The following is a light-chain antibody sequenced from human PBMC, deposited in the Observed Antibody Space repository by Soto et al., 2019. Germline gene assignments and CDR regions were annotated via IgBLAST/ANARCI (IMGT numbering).Light chain of an antibody. CDR3: QSYDTTNQV. Sequence: NFMLTQPHSVSESPGKTIIISCTGSSGSIASNYVQWFQQRPGSAPTTVIYENNQRPSGVPDRFSGSIDSSSNSASLTISGLKTEDEADYYCQSYDTTNQVFGGGTKVTVL. CDR1: SGSIASNY. CDR2: ENN. J-gene: IGLJ3*02. V-gene: IGLV6-57*02.